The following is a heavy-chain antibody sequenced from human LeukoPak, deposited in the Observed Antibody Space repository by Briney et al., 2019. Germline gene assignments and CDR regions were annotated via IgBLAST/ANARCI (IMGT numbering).Heavy chain of an antibody. D-gene: IGHD2-2*01. CDR2: INPNSGGT. V-gene: IGHV1-2*04. CDR3: ARGQDIVVVPAATNWFDP. J-gene: IGHJ5*02. CDR1: GYTFTGYY. Sequence: ASVKVSCKAPGYTFTGYYMHWVRQAPGQGLEWMGWINPNSGGTNYAQKFQGWVTMTRDTSISTAYMELSRLRSDDTAVYYCARGQDIVVVPAATNWFDPWGQGTLVTVSS.